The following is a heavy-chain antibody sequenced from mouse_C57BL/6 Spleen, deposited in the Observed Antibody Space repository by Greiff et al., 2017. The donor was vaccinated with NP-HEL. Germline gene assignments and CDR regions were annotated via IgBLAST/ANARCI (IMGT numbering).Heavy chain of an antibody. CDR3: GRRGNVNDFGY. Sequence: VQLQQSGAELVKPGASVKISCKASGYSFTSYWMNWVKQRPGKGLEWIGLIYPGGGDTNYKAKFKGKATLTADKSSSTAYMQLSSLTSEDYAVYCCGRRGNVNDFGYWGQGTTVTVSS. CDR2: IYPGGGDT. V-gene: IGHV1-80*01. J-gene: IGHJ2*01. CDR1: GYSFTSYW.